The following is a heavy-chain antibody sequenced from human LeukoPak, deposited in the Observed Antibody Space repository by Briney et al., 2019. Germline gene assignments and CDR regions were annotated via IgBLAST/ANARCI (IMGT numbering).Heavy chain of an antibody. CDR1: GYTFTSYY. V-gene: IGHV1-2*02. D-gene: IGHD2-15*01. CDR3: ARGGARGGSCLVLQH. CDR2: INPNSGGT. J-gene: IGHJ1*01. Sequence: GASVKVSCKASGYTFTSYYMHWVRQAPGQGLEWMGWINPNSGGTNYAQNFQGRVTMTRDTSISTAYMELSRLRSDDTAVYYCARGGARGGSCLVLQHWGQGTLVTVSS.